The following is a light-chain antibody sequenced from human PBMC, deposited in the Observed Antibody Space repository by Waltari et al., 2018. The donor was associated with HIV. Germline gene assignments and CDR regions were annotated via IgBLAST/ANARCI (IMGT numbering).Light chain of an antibody. CDR3: HQYYSSPQT. J-gene: IGKJ1*01. CDR2: WAS. Sequence: DIVMTQSPDSLTVSLGGRATINCKSTQSVLYSSDNKNYLACYQQKSGQPPKLLIYWASTRESGVPDRCSGSGSGTNFTRTISSLQAEDVALYFCHQYYSSPQTFGQGTKVEIK. V-gene: IGKV4-1*01. CDR1: QSVLYSSDNKNY.